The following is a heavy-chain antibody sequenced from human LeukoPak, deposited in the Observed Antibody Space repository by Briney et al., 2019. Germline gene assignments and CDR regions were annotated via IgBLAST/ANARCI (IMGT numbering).Heavy chain of an antibody. D-gene: IGHD6-19*01. CDR1: GGSISSSSYY. J-gene: IGHJ5*02. CDR2: IYYSGST. Sequence: PSETLSLTCTVSGGSISSSSYYWGWIRQPPGKGLEWIGSIYYSGSTYYNPSLKSRVTISVDTSKNQFSLKLSSVTAADTAVYYCARPYYSSGWYSFPSWFDPWGQGTLVIVSS. CDR3: ARPYYSSGWYSFPSWFDP. V-gene: IGHV4-39*01.